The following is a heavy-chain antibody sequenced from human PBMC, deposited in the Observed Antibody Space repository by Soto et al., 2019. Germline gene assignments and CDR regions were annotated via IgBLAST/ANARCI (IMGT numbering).Heavy chain of an antibody. V-gene: IGHV2-26*01. CDR2: IFSNDEK. CDR3: ARIQRISMIVVSKPYFDY. D-gene: IGHD3-22*01. J-gene: IGHJ4*02. Sequence: SGPTLVNPTETLTLTFTVSGFSLSNPIICVRWIRHPPGKALEWLAHIFSNDEKSYSTSLKSRLTISRDTSKSQVVLTMTNMDPVDTATYYCARIQRISMIVVSKPYFDYWGQGALVTVSS. CDR1: GFSLSNPIIC.